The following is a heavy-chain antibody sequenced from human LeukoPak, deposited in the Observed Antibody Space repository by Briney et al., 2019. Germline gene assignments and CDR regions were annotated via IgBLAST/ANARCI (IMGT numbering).Heavy chain of an antibody. D-gene: IGHD1-26*01. Sequence: PSETLSLTCTVSGYSISSGYYWGWIRQPPGKGLEWIGSIYYSGSTYYNPSLKSRVTISVDTSKNQFSLKLNSVTAADTAVYFCARASGSYYIFDYWGQGTLVTVSS. CDR3: ARASGSYYIFDY. CDR2: IYYSGST. CDR1: GYSISSGYY. V-gene: IGHV4-38-2*02. J-gene: IGHJ4*02.